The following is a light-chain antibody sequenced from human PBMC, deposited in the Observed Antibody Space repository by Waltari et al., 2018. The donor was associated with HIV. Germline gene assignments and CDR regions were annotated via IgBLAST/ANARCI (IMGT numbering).Light chain of an antibody. CDR1: SSNIVTNY. V-gene: IGLV1-47*01. J-gene: IGLJ2*01. CDR2: HTN. Sequence: QSVLTQPPSASGTPGQRVTISCSGSSSNIVTNYVSWYKQFPGTAPELVVYHTNQRPLGVPDRFSGSKSGTSASLAISGLRSEDEADYYCAAWDDSLSAWLFSGGTRLNVL. CDR3: AAWDDSLSAWL.